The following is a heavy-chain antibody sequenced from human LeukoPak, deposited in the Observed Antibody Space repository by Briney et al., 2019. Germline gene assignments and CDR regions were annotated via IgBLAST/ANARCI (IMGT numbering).Heavy chain of an antibody. CDR2: IYYSGTT. Sequence: SETLSLTCSVSNGSINSGGFYWSWVRQHPGKGLEWIGYIYYSGTTYYNPPLKSRLIMSVDTCKNQFSLKLSSVTAADTAVYYCARDEDGYNSLEYWGQGTLVTVSS. V-gene: IGHV4-31*03. D-gene: IGHD5-24*01. J-gene: IGHJ4*02. CDR1: NGSINSGGFY. CDR3: ARDEDGYNSLEY.